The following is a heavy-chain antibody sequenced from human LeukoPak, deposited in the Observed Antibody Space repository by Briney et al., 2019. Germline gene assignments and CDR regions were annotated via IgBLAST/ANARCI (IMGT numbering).Heavy chain of an antibody. CDR3: AREYDSYYFDY. V-gene: IGHV1-2*06. J-gene: IGHJ4*02. Sequence: ASVKVSCKASGYTFTGYYMHWVRQAPGQGLEWMGRINPNSGGTNYAQKFQGRVTMTRDTSISTAYMELSRLRSDDAAVYYCAREYDSYYFDYWGQGTLVTVSS. D-gene: IGHD5-18*01. CDR1: GYTFTGYY. CDR2: INPNSGGT.